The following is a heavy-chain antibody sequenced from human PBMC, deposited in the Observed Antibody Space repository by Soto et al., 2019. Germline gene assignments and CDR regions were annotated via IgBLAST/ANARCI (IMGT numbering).Heavy chain of an antibody. CDR3: TIAAHGTGWFDP. V-gene: IGHV5-51*01. J-gene: IGHJ5*02. D-gene: IGHD6-13*01. Sequence: GESRKISCKGSGYSFGTYWIGWVRQMPGKGLEWMGIIYPGDSDTRYSPPFQGQVTISVDKSISTAYVQWSSLRASDTAMYYCTIAAHGTGWFDPWGQGTLVTVSS. CDR2: IYPGDSDT. CDR1: GYSFGTYW.